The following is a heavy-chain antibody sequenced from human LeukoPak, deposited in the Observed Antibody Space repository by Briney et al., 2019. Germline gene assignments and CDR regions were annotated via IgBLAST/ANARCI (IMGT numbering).Heavy chain of an antibody. CDR2: FDLNSGGT. D-gene: IGHD2-15*01. Sequence: ASGKVCCKAAGSTFTGYYINWVREAPGHGLEWMGWFDLNSGGTNYAQTFQGRDTMTRDTSISTAYMELSRLRSDDTAVYYCARSETRYCSGGTCFPTDWFDPWGQGTLVTVSS. V-gene: IGHV1-2*02. J-gene: IGHJ5*02. CDR1: GSTFTGYY. CDR3: ARSETRYCSGGTCFPTDWFDP.